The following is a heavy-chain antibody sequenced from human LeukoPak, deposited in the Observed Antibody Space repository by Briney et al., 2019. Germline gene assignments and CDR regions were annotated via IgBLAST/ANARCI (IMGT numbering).Heavy chain of an antibody. Sequence: GGSLRLSCVASGLKFRNYGMHWVRQAPGKGLEWVTFIWYDGSHQYYIDSVKGRFTVSRDNAKSTLYLQMDSLRAEDTAVYYCATDRNEGKYYDYWGQGTLVTVSS. V-gene: IGHV3-30*02. CDR2: IWYDGSHQ. J-gene: IGHJ4*02. CDR1: GLKFRNYG. CDR3: ATDRNEGKYYDY. D-gene: IGHD2/OR15-2a*01.